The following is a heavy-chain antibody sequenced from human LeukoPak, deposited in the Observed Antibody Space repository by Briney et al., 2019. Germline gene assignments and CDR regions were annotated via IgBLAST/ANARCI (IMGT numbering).Heavy chain of an antibody. J-gene: IGHJ4*02. CDR3: ARDAAAQQLVHYFDY. Sequence: GGSLRLSCAAAGFTFSGQWMSWVRQTQGKGLEWMANINQDGGEKYYVDSVKGRFTISRDNAKNSMYLQMNSLRAEDTAVYYCARDAAAQQLVHYFDYWGQGTLVTVSS. D-gene: IGHD6-13*01. CDR2: INQDGGEK. CDR1: GFTFSGQW. V-gene: IGHV3-7*05.